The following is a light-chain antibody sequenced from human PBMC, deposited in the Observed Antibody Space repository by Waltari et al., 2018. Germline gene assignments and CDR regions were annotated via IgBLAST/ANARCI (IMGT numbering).Light chain of an antibody. CDR3: QKYNNAPPFT. J-gene: IGKJ3*01. CDR1: QGISNY. Sequence: DIQMTQSPSSLSASVGDRVTIPCRASQGISNYLAWYQQKSGKVPKLLIYAASTLQSGVPSRFSGSGFGTDFTLTISSLQPEDVATYYCQKYNNAPPFTFGPGTKVDIK. CDR2: AAS. V-gene: IGKV1-27*01.